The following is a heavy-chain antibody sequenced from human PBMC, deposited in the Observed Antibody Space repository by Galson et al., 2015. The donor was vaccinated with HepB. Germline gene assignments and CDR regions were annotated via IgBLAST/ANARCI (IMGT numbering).Heavy chain of an antibody. V-gene: IGHV3-30*03. CDR3: ASLPSGDVGDYYYGMDV. D-gene: IGHD1-26*01. Sequence: SLRLSCAASGFPFSSYAMHWVRQAPGKGLEWVAVISFEGSYNDSADSVKGRFTISRDNSKNSLYLQMNSLRAGDTAVYYCASLPSGDVGDYYYGMDVWGQGTTVTVSS. J-gene: IGHJ6*02. CDR2: ISFEGSYN. CDR1: GFPFSSYA.